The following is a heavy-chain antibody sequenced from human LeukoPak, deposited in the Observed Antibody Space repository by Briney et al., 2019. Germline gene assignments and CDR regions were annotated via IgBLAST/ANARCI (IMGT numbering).Heavy chain of an antibody. CDR1: GFTFSTYA. D-gene: IGHD2-2*01. J-gene: IGHJ4*02. Sequence: GGSLRLSCAASGFTFSTYAISWVRQAPGKGLEWVSCISSTSNYIFYADSVRGRFTISRDNAKNSLYLQMDSLRAEDTAVYYCAKDGTNKFSPAGYCSSTSCYPFDYWGQGTLVTASS. CDR3: AKDGTNKFSPAGYCSSTSCYPFDY. CDR2: ISSTSNYI. V-gene: IGHV3-21*01.